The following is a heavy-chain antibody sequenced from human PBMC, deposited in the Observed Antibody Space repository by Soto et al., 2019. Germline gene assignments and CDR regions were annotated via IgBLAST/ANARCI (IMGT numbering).Heavy chain of an antibody. CDR3: VRHLIIPGYYYYYMDV. CDR2: IYHSGST. Sequence: SETLSLTCAVSSGSISSSNLWSWVRQPPGKGLEWIGEIYHSGSTNYNPSLKSRVTISVDKSKNQFSLKLSSVTAADTAVYYCVRHLIIPGYYYYYMDVWGKGTTVTVSS. D-gene: IGHD3-3*01. J-gene: IGHJ6*03. V-gene: IGHV4-4*02. CDR1: SGSISSSNL.